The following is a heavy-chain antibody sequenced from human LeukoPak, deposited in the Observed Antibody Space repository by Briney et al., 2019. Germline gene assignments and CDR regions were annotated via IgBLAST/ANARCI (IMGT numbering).Heavy chain of an antibody. CDR1: GFSFSSYA. CDR2: ISGSGGST. CDR3: AKRREGQQLNDY. Sequence: GGSLRLSCAASGFSFSSYAMSWVRQAPGKGLEWVSGISGSGGSTYYADSVKGRFTISRDNSKNTLYLQMNSLRAEDTAVYYCAKRREGQQLNDYWGQGTLVTVSS. V-gene: IGHV3-23*01. D-gene: IGHD6-13*01. J-gene: IGHJ4*02.